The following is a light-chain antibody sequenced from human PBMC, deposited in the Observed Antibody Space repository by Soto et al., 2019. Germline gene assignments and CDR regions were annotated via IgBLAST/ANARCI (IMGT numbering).Light chain of an antibody. V-gene: IGLV1-47*02. CDR3: AACDDSLSGVV. CDR1: STNIGRNP. Sequence: QSVLTQPPSASGTPGQRVTISCSGTSTNIGRNPVYWYKQLPGTAPKLLLYGNDNRPSGVPDRFSGSKSGASASLAISGLRSEDEADYYCAACDDSLSGVVFGGGTQLTVL. CDR2: GND. J-gene: IGLJ2*01.